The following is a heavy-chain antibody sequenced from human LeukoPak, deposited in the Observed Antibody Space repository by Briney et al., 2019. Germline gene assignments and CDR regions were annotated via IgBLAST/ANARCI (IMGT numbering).Heavy chain of an antibody. CDR1: GFTFNMYW. J-gene: IGHJ4*02. CDR2: IKEDGSEK. CDR3: MRLGY. V-gene: IGHV3-7*01. Sequence: GGSLRLSCEASGFTFNMYWTNWFRQAPGKGLEWVANIKEDGSEKYYVDSVKGRFTVSRDNAKNLVYLQMKSLRVEDTALYYCMRLGYWGQGTLVTVSS.